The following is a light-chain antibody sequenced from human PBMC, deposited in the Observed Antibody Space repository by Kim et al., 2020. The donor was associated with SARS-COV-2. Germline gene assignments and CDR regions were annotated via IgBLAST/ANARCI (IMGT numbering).Light chain of an antibody. CDR3: CSYAGTYTLV. V-gene: IGLV2-11*03. Sequence: GQSVTISCTGTSTDVGVYNYVSWYQQHPGKAPKLMIYDVIRRPSGVPDRFSGSKSGNTASLTISGLQAEDEGDYYCCSYAGTYTLVFGGGTKLTVL. CDR1: STDVGVYNY. CDR2: DVI. J-gene: IGLJ2*01.